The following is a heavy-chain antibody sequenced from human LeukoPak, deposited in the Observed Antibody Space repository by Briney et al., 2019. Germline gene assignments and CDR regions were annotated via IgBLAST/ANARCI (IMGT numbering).Heavy chain of an antibody. Sequence: GGSLRLSCAASGFTFSSYSMNWVRQAPGKGVEWVSSITTTSTYYADSVKGRFTISIDNAKNSLYLQMNSLRAEDTAVYFCARSSGWYSFDYWGQGTLVTVSS. V-gene: IGHV3-21*01. J-gene: IGHJ4*02. CDR3: ARSSGWYSFDY. CDR1: GFTFSSYS. D-gene: IGHD6-19*01. CDR2: ITTTST.